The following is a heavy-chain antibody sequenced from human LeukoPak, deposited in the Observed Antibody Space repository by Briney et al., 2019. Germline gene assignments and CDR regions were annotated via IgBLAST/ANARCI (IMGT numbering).Heavy chain of an antibody. Sequence: GGSLRLSCAASGFSFSSYWMTWVRHAPGKGLEWVPNIKEDGTEKYYVDSVKGRLTISRDKAKKSLFLQMNSLRAEDTAVYYCATEGFRGAFDIWGQGTMVTVSS. CDR2: IKEDGTEK. V-gene: IGHV3-7*01. CDR1: GFSFSSYW. D-gene: IGHD2/OR15-2a*01. CDR3: ATEGFRGAFDI. J-gene: IGHJ3*02.